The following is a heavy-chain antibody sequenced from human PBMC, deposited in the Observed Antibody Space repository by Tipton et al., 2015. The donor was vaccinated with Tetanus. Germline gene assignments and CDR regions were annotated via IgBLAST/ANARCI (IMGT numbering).Heavy chain of an antibody. D-gene: IGHD4/OR15-4a*01. CDR3: AADTATGANLWFDP. V-gene: IGHV4-61*02. CDR1: GGSISSRRYY. J-gene: IGHJ5*02. Sequence: LRLSCTVSGGSISSRRYYWGWIRKPAGKGLEWIGRIYRSGSTYWNPSIKGRVPMSVDPSKNQFSLNLSSVTAADAAVYYCAADTATGANLWFDPCGQGTLGTGSA. CDR2: IYRSGST.